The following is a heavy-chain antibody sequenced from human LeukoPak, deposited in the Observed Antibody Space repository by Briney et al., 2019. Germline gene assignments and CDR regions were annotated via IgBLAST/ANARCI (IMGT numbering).Heavy chain of an antibody. CDR2: ISGSGGST. D-gene: IGHD3-22*01. CDR3: ATYYYDSSGYYVGCDY. CDR1: GFTFSSYA. V-gene: IGHV3-23*01. J-gene: IGHJ4*02. Sequence: GGSPRLSCAASGFTFSSYAMSWVRQAPGKGLEWVSAISGSGGSTYYADSVKGRFTISRDNSKNTLYLQMNSLRAEDTAVYYCATYYYDSSGYYVGCDYWGQGTLVTVSS.